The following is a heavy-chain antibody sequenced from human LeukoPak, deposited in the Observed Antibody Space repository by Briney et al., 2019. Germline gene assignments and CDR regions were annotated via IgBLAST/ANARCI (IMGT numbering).Heavy chain of an antibody. V-gene: IGHV4-39*01. D-gene: IGHD1-26*01. CDR3: ARSSGSYFFDY. CDR2: IYYSGST. Sequence: SSQTLSLTCTVSGGSISSSSYYWGWIRQPPGKGLEWIGSIYYSGSTYYNPSLKSRVTISVDTSKNQFSLKLSSVTAADTAVYYCARSSGSYFFDYWGQGTLVTVSS. CDR1: GGSISSSSYY. J-gene: IGHJ4*02.